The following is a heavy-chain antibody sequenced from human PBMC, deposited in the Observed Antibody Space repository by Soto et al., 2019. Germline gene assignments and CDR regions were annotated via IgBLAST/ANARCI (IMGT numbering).Heavy chain of an antibody. CDR2: ISGSGGST. CDR3: AKDGFQLLYGMDAFDI. Sequence: GGSLRLSCAASGFTFSSYAMSWVRQAPGKGLEWVSVISGSGGSTYYADSVKGRFTISRDNSKNTLYLQMNSLRAEDTAVYYCAKDGFQLLYGMDAFDIWGQGTMVTVSS. J-gene: IGHJ3*02. V-gene: IGHV3-23*01. CDR1: GFTFSSYA. D-gene: IGHD2-2*02.